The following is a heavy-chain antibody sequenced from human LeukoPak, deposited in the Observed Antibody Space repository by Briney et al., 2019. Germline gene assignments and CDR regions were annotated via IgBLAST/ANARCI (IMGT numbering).Heavy chain of an antibody. CDR2: ISGSGGST. Sequence: PGGSLRLSCAASGFTFDDYGMSWVRQARGKGLEWVSAISGSGGSTYYADSVKGRFTISRDNSKNTLYLQMNSLRAEDTAVYYCAKEGDFWSGRHAHFDYWGQGTLVTVSS. J-gene: IGHJ4*02. V-gene: IGHV3-23*01. CDR1: GFTFDDYG. D-gene: IGHD3-3*01. CDR3: AKEGDFWSGRHAHFDY.